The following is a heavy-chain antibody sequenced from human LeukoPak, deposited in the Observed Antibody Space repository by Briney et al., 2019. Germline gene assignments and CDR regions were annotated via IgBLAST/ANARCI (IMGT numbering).Heavy chain of an antibody. Sequence: GGSLRLSCAASGFIFSSYWMTWVRQAPGRGLEFVANIRGDGNEKYYMDSMKGRLTISRDNAKNSLFLQMSGLRAEDTAVYYCMTELLGYRGQGTLVTVSS. J-gene: IGHJ4*02. CDR2: IRGDGNEK. D-gene: IGHD1-14*01. CDR1: GFIFSSYW. V-gene: IGHV3-7*03. CDR3: MTELLGY.